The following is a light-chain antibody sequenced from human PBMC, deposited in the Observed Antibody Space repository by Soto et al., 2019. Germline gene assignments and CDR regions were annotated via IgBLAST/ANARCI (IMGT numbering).Light chain of an antibody. Sequence: IQMTQYPSSLSASVGDRVTITCQASQDISNYLNWYQQKPGKAPKLLIYDASNLETGVPSRFSGSGSGTEFTLTINSLQPDDFATYYCQQYHSYSGTFCQRAKV. CDR3: QQYHSYSGT. J-gene: IGKJ1*01. CDR1: QDISNY. V-gene: IGKV1-33*01. CDR2: DAS.